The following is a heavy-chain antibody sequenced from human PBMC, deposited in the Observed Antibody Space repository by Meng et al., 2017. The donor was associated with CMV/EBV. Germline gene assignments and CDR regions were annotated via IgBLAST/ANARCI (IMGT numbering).Heavy chain of an antibody. Sequence: LSLTCIVSGGSISSYYWSWIRQPPGKGLEWIGYIYYSGSTNYNPSLKSRVTISVDTSKNQFSLKLSSVTAADTAVYYCARHYSGWSYYFDHWGQGTLVTVSS. D-gene: IGHD6-19*01. CDR3: ARHYSGWSYYFDH. V-gene: IGHV4-59*01. CDR1: GGSISSYY. J-gene: IGHJ4*02. CDR2: IYYSGST.